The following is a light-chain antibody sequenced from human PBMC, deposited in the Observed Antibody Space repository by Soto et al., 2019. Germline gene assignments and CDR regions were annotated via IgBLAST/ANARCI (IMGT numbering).Light chain of an antibody. V-gene: IGKV3-11*01. CDR3: QHRSGWPPWT. CDR1: QSVSTY. J-gene: IGKJ1*01. Sequence: EIVLTQSPATLSLSPGEGATLSCRASQSVSTYLAWYQQKPGQAPRLLIYDVSDRAPGIPARFSGSGSGTNFTLTISGPEPEDFAVYYCQHRSGWPPWTFGQGTKVHI. CDR2: DVS.